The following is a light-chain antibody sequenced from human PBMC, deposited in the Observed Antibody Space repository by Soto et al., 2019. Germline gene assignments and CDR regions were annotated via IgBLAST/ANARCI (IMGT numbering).Light chain of an antibody. CDR1: QSVSNY. V-gene: IGKV3-11*01. CDR2: DVT. Sequence: EIVLTQSPATLSLSPGERATLSCRVSQSVSNYLAWYQQKPGQAPRLLIYDVTNSATGIAARFSGSGSGTDFTLTISSLEPEDFAVYYCQSLFTFGPGTKVDIK. J-gene: IGKJ3*01. CDR3: QSLFT.